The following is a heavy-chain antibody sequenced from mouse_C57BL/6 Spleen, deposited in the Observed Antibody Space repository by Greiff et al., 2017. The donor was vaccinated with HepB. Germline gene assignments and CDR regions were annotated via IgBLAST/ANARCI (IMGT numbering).Heavy chain of an antibody. V-gene: IGHV5-4*03. CDR2: ISDGGSYT. CDR1: GFTFSSYA. D-gene: IGHD1-1*01. J-gene: IGHJ1*03. Sequence: EVTLVESGGGLVKPGGSLNLSCAASGFTFSSYAMSWVRQTPETRLEWVATISDGGSYTYYPDNVKGRFTISRDIAKNNLYLQMSHLKSEDTAMYYCARVGLYYGSSSGYWYFDVWGTGTTVTVSS. CDR3: ARVGLYYGSSSGYWYFDV.